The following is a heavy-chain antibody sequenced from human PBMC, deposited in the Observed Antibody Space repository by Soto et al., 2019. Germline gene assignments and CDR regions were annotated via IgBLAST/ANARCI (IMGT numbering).Heavy chain of an antibody. CDR2: ISTHNGNT. J-gene: IGHJ4*02. D-gene: IGHD1-1*01. CDR1: GYTFTSYG. Sequence: QVHLVQSGAEVKKPGASVKVSCKASGYTFTSYGITWVRQAPGQGLEGMGWISTHNGNTNYAQKHQGRVIVTRDTTTSTAYMELRSLRSGDTAVYYFARGRYGDYWGQGALVTVSS. V-gene: IGHV1-18*01. CDR3: ARGRYGDY.